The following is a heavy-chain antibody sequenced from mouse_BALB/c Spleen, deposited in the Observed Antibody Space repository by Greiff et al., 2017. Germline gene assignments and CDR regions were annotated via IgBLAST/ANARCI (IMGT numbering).Heavy chain of an antibody. CDR3: NVYDGYYY. Sequence: VQLQQSGAELVRSGASVKLSCTASGFNIKDYYMHWVKQRPEQGLEWIGWIDPENGDTEYAPKFQGKATMTADTSSNTAYLQLSSLTSEDTAVYYCNVYDGYYYWGQGTTLTVSS. CDR1: GFNIKDYY. V-gene: IGHV14-4*02. CDR2: IDPENGDT. J-gene: IGHJ2*01. D-gene: IGHD2-3*01.